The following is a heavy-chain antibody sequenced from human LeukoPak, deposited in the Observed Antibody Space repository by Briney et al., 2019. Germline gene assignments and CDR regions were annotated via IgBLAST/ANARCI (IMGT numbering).Heavy chain of an antibody. D-gene: IGHD4-17*01. CDR3: ARGYGARFDY. V-gene: IGHV4-31*03. J-gene: IGHJ4*02. CDR1: GGSISSGGYY. CDR2: IYYSGST. Sequence: SETLSLTCTVSGGSISSGGYYWSWIRQHPGKGLEWIGYIYYSGSTYYNPSLKSRVTISVDTSKNQFSLKLSFVTAADTAVYYCARGYGARFDYWGQGTLVTVSS.